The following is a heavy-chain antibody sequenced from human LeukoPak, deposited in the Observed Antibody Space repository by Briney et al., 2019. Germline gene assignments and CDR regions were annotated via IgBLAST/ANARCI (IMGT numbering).Heavy chain of an antibody. V-gene: IGHV3-23*01. D-gene: IGHD4-17*01. CDR3: ARDAYAVADY. CDR1: GFTFNNYA. J-gene: IGHJ4*02. CDR2: ITGGGDGT. Sequence: TGGSLRLSCATSGFTFNNYAMTWVRQAPGKGLEWVSHITGGGDGTYYADSVKGRFTISRDNSKNTLYLQMNSLRAEDTAVYYCARDAYAVADYWGQRTLVTVSS.